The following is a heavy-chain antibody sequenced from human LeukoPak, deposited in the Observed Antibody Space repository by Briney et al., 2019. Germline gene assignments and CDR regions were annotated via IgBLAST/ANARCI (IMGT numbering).Heavy chain of an antibody. V-gene: IGHV3-7*01. CDR3: ARASYDDKSVYRHFDN. D-gene: IGHD3-22*01. J-gene: IGHJ4*02. Sequence: GGSLRLSCEASGLTHRRYCMSCVPQATGKALEWVATIKKDGSDKYHVDSVKGRFTISRDNAKSSLYLQMNSLRAEDPALYYCARASYDDKSVYRHFDNWGQGTLVTVPS. CDR2: IKKDGSDK. CDR1: GLTHRRYC.